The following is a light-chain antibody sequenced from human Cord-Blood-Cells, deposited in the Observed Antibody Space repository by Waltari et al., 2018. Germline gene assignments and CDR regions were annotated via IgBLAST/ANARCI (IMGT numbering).Light chain of an antibody. J-gene: IGLJ2*01. Sequence: SYELTQPPSVSVSPGQTASITSSGAKLGDKYSSWYQQKPGQSPVLVIYQDSKRPSGIPERFSGSNSGNTATLTISGTQAMDEADYYCQAWDSSTHVVFGGGTKLTVL. CDR3: QAWDSSTHVV. CDR1: KLGDKY. V-gene: IGLV3-1*01. CDR2: QDS.